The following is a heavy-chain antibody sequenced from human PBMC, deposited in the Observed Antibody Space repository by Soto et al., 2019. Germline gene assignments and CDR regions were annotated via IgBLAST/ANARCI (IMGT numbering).Heavy chain of an antibody. V-gene: IGHV3-9*01. CDR3: AKDNSNEELSVYYYNGLDV. CDR1: GFAFDDHA. CDR2: ISWNSGKI. Sequence: EVQLVESGGGLVQPGRSLTLSCAASGFAFDDHAMHWVRQVPGKGLEWVSSISWNSGKIGFAGSVKGRFTISRDNAKNFVYLQMNSLRTEDTALYYFAKDNSNEELSVYYYNGLDVWGQGTTVIVSS. J-gene: IGHJ6*02. D-gene: IGHD1-7*01.